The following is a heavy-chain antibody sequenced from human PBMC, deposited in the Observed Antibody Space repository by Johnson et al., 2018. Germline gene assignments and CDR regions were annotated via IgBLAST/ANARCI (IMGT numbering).Heavy chain of an antibody. CDR2: IKSKTDGGTT. Sequence: EVQLVESGGGLVKPGGSLRLSCAASGFTFSNAWMNWVRQAPGKGLEWVGRIKSKTDGGTTDYAAPVKGRFTIPRDDSKNPRYLQMNSLKNEDTAVYYCTPDWVDVLLSFDAFDIWGQGTMVTVSS. CDR1: GFTFSNAW. V-gene: IGHV3-15*07. J-gene: IGHJ3*02. CDR3: TPDWVDVLLSFDAFDI. D-gene: IGHD3-10*01.